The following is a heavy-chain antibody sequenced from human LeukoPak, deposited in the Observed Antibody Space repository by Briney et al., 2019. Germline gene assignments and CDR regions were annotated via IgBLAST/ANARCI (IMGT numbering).Heavy chain of an antibody. CDR2: ISSNGGST. CDR3: VKDYDIVGWNWFDP. CDR1: GFTFSSYA. V-gene: IGHV3-64D*06. Sequence: PGGSLRLSCSASGFTFSSYAMHWVRQGPGEGLEYVSAISSNGGSTYYADSVKGRFTISRDNSKNTLYLQMSSLRAEDTAVYYCVKDYDIVGWNWFDPWGQGTLVTVSS. D-gene: IGHD2-21*01. J-gene: IGHJ5*02.